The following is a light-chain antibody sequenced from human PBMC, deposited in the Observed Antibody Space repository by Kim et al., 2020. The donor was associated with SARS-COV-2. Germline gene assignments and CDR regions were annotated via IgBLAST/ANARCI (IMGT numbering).Light chain of an antibody. CDR3: ASYTIRSTYV. CDR2: EVS. Sequence: GQSITISCTGTSSDVGGYDFVSWYQEHPGKAPKLMIYEVSKRPSGVSNRFSGYRSGNTASLTISGLQPEDEAHYYCASYTIRSTYVFGIGTKVTVL. V-gene: IGLV2-14*01. J-gene: IGLJ1*01. CDR1: SSDVGGYDF.